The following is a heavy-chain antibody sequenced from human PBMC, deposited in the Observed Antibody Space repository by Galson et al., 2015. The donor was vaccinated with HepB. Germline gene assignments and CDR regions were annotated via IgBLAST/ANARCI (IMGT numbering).Heavy chain of an antibody. CDR1: GYTFTNYW. CDR2: IYPGDSYT. J-gene: IGHJ4*02. V-gene: IGHV5-51*01. Sequence: QSGAEVKKPGESLKISCKGSGYTFTNYWIGWVRQMPGKGLEWMGTIYPGDSYTTYSPSFQGQVTISADKSISTAYLQWSSLKASDTAMFYCARRFDSGSFDYWGQGTLVTVSS. D-gene: IGHD3-10*01. CDR3: ARRFDSGSFDY.